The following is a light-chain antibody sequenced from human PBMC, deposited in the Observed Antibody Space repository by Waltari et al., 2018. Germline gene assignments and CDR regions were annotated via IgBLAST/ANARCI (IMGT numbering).Light chain of an antibody. CDR1: QSVLSSSNNKNY. V-gene: IGKV4-1*01. Sequence: DIVMTQSPDSLAVSLGERATINCTSSQSVLSSSNNKNYLAWYQQKPGQPPKLLIYWASTRESGVPDRFSGSGSETDFTFTISTLQAEDVAVYYCHQYYSNPQTFGQGTKVEMK. CDR3: HQYYSNPQT. CDR2: WAS. J-gene: IGKJ1*01.